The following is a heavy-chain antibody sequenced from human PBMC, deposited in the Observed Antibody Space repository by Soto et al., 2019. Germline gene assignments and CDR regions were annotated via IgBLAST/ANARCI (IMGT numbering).Heavy chain of an antibody. CDR1: GGSISSSHF. J-gene: IGHJ4*02. CDR3: ESSFGWYASTY. D-gene: IGHD6-19*01. CDR2: ISHSESV. Sequence: QVLLQESGPGLVQPSGTLSLSCAVSGGSISSSHFWGWVRQPPGKGLEVVGDISHSESVNYNPSLKSRVTISIDKSKNKFSLKLNSVTAAATAVYYCESSFGWYASTYWGQGTLVIVSS. V-gene: IGHV4-4*02.